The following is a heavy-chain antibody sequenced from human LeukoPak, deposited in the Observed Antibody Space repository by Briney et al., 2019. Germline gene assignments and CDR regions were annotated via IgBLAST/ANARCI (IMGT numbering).Heavy chain of an antibody. CDR1: GFTCRNYW. J-gene: IGHJ4*02. Sequence: GGSLSLSCGASGFTCRNYWMSWVRHAPGKGLERVAHTSQDESEKDYVDSVKGRFTISRDNAKNSLYLQMNSLSAEDTAVYYCARVRGRSTNSDFDLWGPGTLVTVSS. V-gene: IGHV3-7*05. CDR2: TSQDESEK. CDR3: ARVRGRSTNSDFDL. D-gene: IGHD1-1*01.